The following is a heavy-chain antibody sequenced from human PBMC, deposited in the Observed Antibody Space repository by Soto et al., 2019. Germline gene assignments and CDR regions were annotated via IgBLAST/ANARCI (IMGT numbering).Heavy chain of an antibody. CDR1: AGTLSRKD. J-gene: IGHJ5*01. D-gene: IGHD2-2*01. Sequence: PSETLPLTCAGYAGTLSRKDRNWRRLPPGKGLEWIGEINHSGSANYNPSLKSRVTMSVNTSKNQFTLRLTSVTAADTAVYYCAREDRYCGTTSCYGWWFDSWGQGTLVT. CDR2: INHSGSA. V-gene: IGHV4-34*01. CDR3: AREDRYCGTTSCYGWWFDS.